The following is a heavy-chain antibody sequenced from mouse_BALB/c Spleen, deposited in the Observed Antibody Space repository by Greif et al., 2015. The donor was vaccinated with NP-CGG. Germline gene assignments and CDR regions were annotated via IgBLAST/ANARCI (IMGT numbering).Heavy chain of an antibody. CDR2: INPYNDGT. CDR1: GYTFTSYV. J-gene: IGHJ2*01. Sequence: VQLKQSGPELVKPGASVKMSCKASGYTFTSYVMHWVKQKPGQGLEWIGYINPYNDGTKYNEKFKGKATLTSDKSSSTAYMELSSLTSEDSAVYYCARSGRYDGFDYWGQGTTLTVSS. D-gene: IGHD2-14*01. V-gene: IGHV1-14*01. CDR3: ARSGRYDGFDY.